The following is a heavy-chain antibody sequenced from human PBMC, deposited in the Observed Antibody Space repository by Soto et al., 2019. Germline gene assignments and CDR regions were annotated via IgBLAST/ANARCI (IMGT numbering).Heavy chain of an antibody. D-gene: IGHD5-18*01. CDR3: SKDRGTATWSLHHDY. Sequence: GGSLRLSCAASGFTFSSYAMSWVRQAPGKGLEWVSAISGSGGSTYYADSVKGRFTISRDQSKNTLYLQMNSLRADDTAVYCCSKDRGTATWSLHHDYWGQVTLVTVSS. CDR1: GFTFSSYA. V-gene: IGHV3-23*01. CDR2: ISGSGGST. J-gene: IGHJ4*02.